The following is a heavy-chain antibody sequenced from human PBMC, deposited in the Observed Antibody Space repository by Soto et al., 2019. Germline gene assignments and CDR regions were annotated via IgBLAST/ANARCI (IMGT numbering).Heavy chain of an antibody. V-gene: IGHV3-23*01. CDR2: ISGSGGST. Sequence: GGSLRLSCAASGFTFSSYAMSWVRQAPGKGLEWVSAISGSGGSTYYADSVKGRFTISRDNSKNTLYLQMNSLRAEDTAVYYCXKPFATGYGHYFDAFDIWGQGTMVTVSS. CDR1: GFTFSSYA. CDR3: XKPFATGYGHYFDAFDI. D-gene: IGHD4-17*01. J-gene: IGHJ3*02.